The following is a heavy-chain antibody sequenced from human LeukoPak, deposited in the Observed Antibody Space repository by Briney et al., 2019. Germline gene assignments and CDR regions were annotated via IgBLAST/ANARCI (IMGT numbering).Heavy chain of an antibody. CDR2: ISAYNGNT. V-gene: IGHV1-18*01. D-gene: IGHD2-2*02. J-gene: IGHJ3*02. CDR3: ARDLRYCSSTSCYTHAFDI. CDR1: GYTFTSYG. Sequence: GASVKVSCKASGYTFTSYGISWVRQAPGQGLEWMGWISAYNGNTNYAQKLQGRVTMTTDTSTSTAYMELRSLRSDDTAVYYCARDLRYCSSTSCYTHAFDIWGQGTMVTVSS.